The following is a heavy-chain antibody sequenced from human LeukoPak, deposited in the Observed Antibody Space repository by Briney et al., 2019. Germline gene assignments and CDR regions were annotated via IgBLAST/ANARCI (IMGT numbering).Heavy chain of an antibody. CDR1: GFTFGSYM. J-gene: IGHJ4*02. CDR2: INSGSTYT. D-gene: IGHD1-1*01. Sequence: PGGSLRLSCAASGFTFGSYMMNWVRQAPGKGLEWVSSINSGSTYTYYTESVKGQLTVSRDNAKNSLFLQMNSLRAEDTAIYYCARSLTTLTYEGYWGQGTLVTVSS. V-gene: IGHV3-21*01. CDR3: ARSLTTLTYEGY.